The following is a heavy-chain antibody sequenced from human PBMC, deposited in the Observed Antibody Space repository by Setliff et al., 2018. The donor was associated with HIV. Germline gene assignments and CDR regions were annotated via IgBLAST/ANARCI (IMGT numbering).Heavy chain of an antibody. V-gene: IGHV4-4*09. CDR3: ARSYSSGWNAQNYYYYYMDV. CDR1: GGSISSYY. D-gene: IGHD6-19*01. J-gene: IGHJ6*03. Sequence: AETLSLTCTVSGGSISSYYWSWIRQPPGKGLEWIGYTYTSGSTNYNPSLKSRVTISVDTSKNQFSLKLSSVTAADTAVYYCARSYSSGWNAQNYYYYYMDVWGKGTTVTVSS. CDR2: TYTSGST.